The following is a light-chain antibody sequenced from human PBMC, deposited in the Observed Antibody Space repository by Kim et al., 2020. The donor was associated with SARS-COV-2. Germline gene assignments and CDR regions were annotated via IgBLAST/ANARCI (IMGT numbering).Light chain of an antibody. V-gene: IGLV3-19*01. CDR1: SLRSYY. Sequence: SSELTQDPAVSVALGQTVRITCQGDSLRSYYATWYQQKPGQAPIVVIYGKNNRPSGIPDRFSGSSSGNTASLTITGTQAGDEADYYCNSRGSNDHVVFGGGPKLILL. CDR3: NSRGSNDHVV. CDR2: GKN. J-gene: IGLJ2*01.